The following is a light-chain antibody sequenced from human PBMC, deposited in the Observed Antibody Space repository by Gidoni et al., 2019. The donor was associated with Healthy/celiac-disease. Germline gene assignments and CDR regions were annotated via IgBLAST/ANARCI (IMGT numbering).Light chain of an antibody. Sequence: DIQMTQSPSSLSASVGDRVTITCRASQSISSYLNWYQQKRGKAPKLLIYAASSLQSGVPSRFSGSGSGTDFTLTISSLQPEDFATYYCQQSYSTPMCSFGQGTKLEIK. CDR2: AAS. CDR1: QSISSY. V-gene: IGKV1-39*01. CDR3: QQSYSTPMCS. J-gene: IGKJ2*04.